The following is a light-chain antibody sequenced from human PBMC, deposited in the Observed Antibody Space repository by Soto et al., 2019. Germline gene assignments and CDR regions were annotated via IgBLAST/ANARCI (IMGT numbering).Light chain of an antibody. Sequence: DIQMTQSPSSLSASVGDRVTITCRASQSISSYLNWYQQKPGKAPKLLIYAASSLQSGVPSRFSGSGSGTDFTRTISSLQPEDFATYYCQQSYSTPLYTLGQGTKLELK. J-gene: IGKJ2*01. CDR3: QQSYSTPLYT. CDR2: AAS. CDR1: QSISSY. V-gene: IGKV1-39*01.